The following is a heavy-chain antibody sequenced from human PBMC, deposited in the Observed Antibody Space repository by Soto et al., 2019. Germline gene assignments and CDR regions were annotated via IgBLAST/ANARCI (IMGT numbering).Heavy chain of an antibody. CDR2: AHHSGRT. CDR1: GGSMTSSNW. J-gene: IGHJ5*01. D-gene: IGHD2-8*01. V-gene: IGHV4-4*02. Sequence: SDTLSLTCTVSGGSMTSSNWWNWVRQSPGKGLEWIGEAHHSGRTNYNPSLKSRVTISVDKSKNQLSLQLNSVTPDDTAVYYCARLIGNSWLDSWGQGTLVTVSS. CDR3: ARLIGNSWLDS.